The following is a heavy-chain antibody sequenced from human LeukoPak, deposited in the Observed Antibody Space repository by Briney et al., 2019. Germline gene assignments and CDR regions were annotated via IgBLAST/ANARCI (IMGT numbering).Heavy chain of an antibody. CDR2: IYYSGST. V-gene: IGHV4-59*08. Sequence: SETLSLTCTVSGGSISSYYWSWIRQPPGKGLEWIGYIYYSGSTNYNPSLKSRVTISVDTSKNQFSLKLSSVTAADTAVYYCARVGLRRNVFDIGGKGTRVTVSS. J-gene: IGHJ3*02. D-gene: IGHD4-17*01. CDR1: GGSISSYY. CDR3: ARVGLRRNVFDI.